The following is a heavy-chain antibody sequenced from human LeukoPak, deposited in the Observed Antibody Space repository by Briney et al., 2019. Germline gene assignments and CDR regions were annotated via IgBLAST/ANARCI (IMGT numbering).Heavy chain of an antibody. V-gene: IGHV3-23*01. CDR2: ISGSAGST. Sequence: GGSLRLSCAASGFTFSSYAMSWVRQAPGTGLEWLSSISGSAGSTDYADSVKGRFTVSRDNSKNTLYLQMHSLRAEDTAVYYCAKELIIQPTGTVAFDIWGQGTLVTVSS. J-gene: IGHJ4*02. CDR1: GFTFSSYA. CDR3: AKELIIQPTGTVAFDI. D-gene: IGHD1-1*01.